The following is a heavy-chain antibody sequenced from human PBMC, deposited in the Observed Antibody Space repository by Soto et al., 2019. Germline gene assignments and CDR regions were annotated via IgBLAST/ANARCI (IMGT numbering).Heavy chain of an antibody. CDR3: ARGNDWKSSTFDI. V-gene: IGHV4-59*11. D-gene: IGHD2-21*01. CDR2: VYYSGAT. CDR1: GGSLTDHY. Sequence: QVQLQGSGQGLVKPSETLSLTCTFPGGSLTDHYWTWFRQSPGRGLQWIGYVYYSGATSYNPSLTSRVTMTVDTSKNQFSLKLRSVTAADTAVYFCARGNDWKSSTFDIWGQGTMVSVSS. J-gene: IGHJ3*02.